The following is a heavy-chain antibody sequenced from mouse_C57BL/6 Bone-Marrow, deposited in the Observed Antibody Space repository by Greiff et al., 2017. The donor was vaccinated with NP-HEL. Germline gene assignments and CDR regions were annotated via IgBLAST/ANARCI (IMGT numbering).Heavy chain of an antibody. Sequence: QVQLQQSGPELVKPGASVKISCKASGYAFSSSWMNWVKQRPGKGLEWIGRIYPGDGDTNYNGKFKGKATLTADKSSSTAYMQLSSLTSEDSAVYFCARSGRYDYDHRWGQGTLVTVSA. V-gene: IGHV1-82*01. CDR3: ARSGRYDYDHR. CDR1: GYAFSSSW. D-gene: IGHD2-4*01. J-gene: IGHJ3*01. CDR2: IYPGDGDT.